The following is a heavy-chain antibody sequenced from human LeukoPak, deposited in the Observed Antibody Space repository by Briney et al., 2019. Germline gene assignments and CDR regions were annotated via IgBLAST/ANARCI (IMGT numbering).Heavy chain of an antibody. D-gene: IGHD3-22*01. CDR1: GFTFSSYD. J-gene: IGHJ4*02. Sequence: GGSLRLSCAASGFTFSSYDMHWVRQAPGKGLECVAFISHDGTVEKFADSVKGRFTISRDNSKNILNLRLDSLRPEDTAVYYCARDLYYYDSSGCFDYWGQGTLVTVSS. V-gene: IGHV3-30*02. CDR3: ARDLYYYDSSGCFDY. CDR2: ISHDGTVE.